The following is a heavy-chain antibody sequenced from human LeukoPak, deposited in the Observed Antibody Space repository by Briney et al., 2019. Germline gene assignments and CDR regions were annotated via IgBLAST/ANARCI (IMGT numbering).Heavy chain of an antibody. Sequence: GGSLRLSCAASGFTFSSYWMSWVRQAPGKELEWVANIKQDGSEKYYVDSVKGRFTISRDNAKNSLYLQLNSLRVEDTAVYYCARVSGSGWHFDYWGQGSLVTVSS. V-gene: IGHV3-7*01. CDR1: GFTFSSYW. CDR2: IKQDGSEK. J-gene: IGHJ4*02. CDR3: ARVSGSGWHFDY. D-gene: IGHD6-19*01.